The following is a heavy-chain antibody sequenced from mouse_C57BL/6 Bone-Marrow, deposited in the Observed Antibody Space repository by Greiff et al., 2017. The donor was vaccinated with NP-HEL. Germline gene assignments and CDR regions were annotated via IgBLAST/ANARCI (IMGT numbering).Heavy chain of an antibody. CDR2: ISSGSSTI. CDR1: GFTFSDYG. Sequence: EVQLVESGGGLVKPGGSLKLSCAASGFTFSDYGMHWVRQAPEQGLEWVAYISSGSSTIYYADTVKGRFTISSDNAKNTLVLQMTSRRSENTAMYYCARNWDGYAMDYWGQGTSVTVSS. D-gene: IGHD4-1*01. V-gene: IGHV5-17*01. J-gene: IGHJ4*01. CDR3: ARNWDGYAMDY.